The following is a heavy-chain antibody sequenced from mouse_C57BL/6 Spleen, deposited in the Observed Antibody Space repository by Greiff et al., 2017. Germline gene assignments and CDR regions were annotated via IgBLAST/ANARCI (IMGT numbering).Heavy chain of an antibody. V-gene: IGHV5-4*03. CDR3: ARRGYYGSSPWFAY. D-gene: IGHD1-1*01. CDR2: ISDGGSYT. Sequence: EVKLMESGGGLVKPGGSLKLSCAASGFTFSSYAMSWVRQTPEKRLEWVATISDGGSYTYYPDNVKGRFTISRANAKNNLYLQMSHLKSEDTAMYYCARRGYYGSSPWFAYWGQGTLVTVSA. CDR1: GFTFSSYA. J-gene: IGHJ3*01.